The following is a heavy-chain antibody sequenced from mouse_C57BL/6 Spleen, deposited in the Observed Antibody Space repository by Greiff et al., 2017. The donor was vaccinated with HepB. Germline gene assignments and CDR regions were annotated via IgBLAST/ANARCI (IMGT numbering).Heavy chain of an antibody. CDR2: IYPGDGDT. V-gene: IGHV1-80*01. CDR3: ARGWYYGSSSRAMDY. CDR1: GYAFSSYW. J-gene: IGHJ4*01. Sequence: QVQLQQSGAELVKPGASVKISCKASGYAFSSYWMNWVKQRPGKGLEWIGQIYPGDGDTNYNGKFKGKATLTADKSSSTAYMQLSSLTSEDSAVYFCARGWYYGSSSRAMDYWGQGASVTVSS. D-gene: IGHD1-1*01.